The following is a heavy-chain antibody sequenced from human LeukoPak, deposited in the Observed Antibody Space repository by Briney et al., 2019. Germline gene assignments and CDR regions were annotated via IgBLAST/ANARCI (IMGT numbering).Heavy chain of an antibody. Sequence: GGSLRLSCAASGFTFRSYWMHWVRQAPGKGLVWVSRINIDGSSGSYADSVEGRFTISRDNAKNTLYLQMNSLRAEDTAVYYCARDGNKVTTLGACDIWGQGTMVTVSS. CDR3: ARDGNKVTTLGACDI. CDR1: GFTFRSYW. CDR2: INIDGSSG. D-gene: IGHD4-17*01. V-gene: IGHV3-74*01. J-gene: IGHJ3*02.